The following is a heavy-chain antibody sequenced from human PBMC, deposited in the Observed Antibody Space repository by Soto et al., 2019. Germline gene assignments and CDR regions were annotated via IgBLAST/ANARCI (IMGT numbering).Heavy chain of an antibody. CDR1: GFTFSSYW. CDR3: AREGLISAGAFDI. D-gene: IGHD2-8*01. CDR2: IKQDGSEK. V-gene: IGHV3-7*01. Sequence: EVQLVESGGGLVQPGGSLRLSCAASGFTFSSYWMSWVRQAPGKGLEWVANIKQDGSEKYYVDSVKGRFTISRDSAKNSLYLQKNSLRAEDTAVYYGAREGLISAGAFDIWGQGTMVTVSS. J-gene: IGHJ3*02.